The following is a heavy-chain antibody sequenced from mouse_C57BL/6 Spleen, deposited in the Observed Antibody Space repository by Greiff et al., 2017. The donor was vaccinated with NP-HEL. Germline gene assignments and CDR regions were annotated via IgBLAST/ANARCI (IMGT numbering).Heavy chain of an antibody. CDR1: GYTFTSYW. D-gene: IGHD1-1*01. CDR3: ARKDYYGSGYGAWFAY. J-gene: IGHJ3*01. V-gene: IGHV1-69*01. Sequence: QVQLQQPGAELVMPGASVKLSCKASGYTFTSYWMHWVKQRPGQGLEWIGEIDPSDSYTNYNHKFKGKSTLTVDKSSSTAYMQLSSLTSEDSAVYYCARKDYYGSGYGAWFAYWGQGTLVTVSA. CDR2: IDPSDSYT.